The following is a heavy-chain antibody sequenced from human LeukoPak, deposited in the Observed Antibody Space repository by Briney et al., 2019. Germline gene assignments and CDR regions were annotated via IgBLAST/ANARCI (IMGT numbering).Heavy chain of an antibody. D-gene: IGHD1-1*01. Sequence: SESLSLTCTVSGYSITTGHYWGWIRQPPGRGLEWIGSIYHGETTYYNPSLKTRLTISLDTSKNQFSLKLSSVTAADTAVYYCASNWSDFDYWGQGILVTVSS. J-gene: IGHJ4*02. V-gene: IGHV4-38-2*02. CDR3: ASNWSDFDY. CDR2: IYHGETT. CDR1: GYSITTGHY.